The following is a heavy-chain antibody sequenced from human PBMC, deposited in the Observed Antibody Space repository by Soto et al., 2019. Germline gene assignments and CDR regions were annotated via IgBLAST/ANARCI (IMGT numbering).Heavy chain of an antibody. V-gene: IGHV3-30-3*01. D-gene: IGHD4-17*01. CDR2: ISYDGSNK. CDR3: ASLYGDQRSPFYYYYGMDV. Sequence: QVQLVESGGGVVQPGRSLRLSCAASGFTFSSYAMHWVRQAPGKGLEWVAVISYDGSNKYYADSVKGRFTISRDNSKNTLYLQMNSLRAEDTAVYYCASLYGDQRSPFYYYYGMDVWVQGTTVTVTS. J-gene: IGHJ6*02. CDR1: GFTFSSYA.